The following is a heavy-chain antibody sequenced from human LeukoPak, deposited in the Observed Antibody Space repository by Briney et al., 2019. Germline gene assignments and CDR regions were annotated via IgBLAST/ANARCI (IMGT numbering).Heavy chain of an antibody. Sequence: GASVKVSCKASGYTFTDYYIHWVRQAPGQGLEWMGRIDPDSGVTNSAQNFQGRLTMTRDTSITTAHMELSGLRSDDTAVYYCARDQARTTTWYLYMNYWGQGTLVTVSS. V-gene: IGHV1-2*06. J-gene: IGHJ4*02. CDR3: ARDQARTTTWYLYMNY. CDR1: GYTFTDYY. D-gene: IGHD3/OR15-3a*01. CDR2: IDPDSGVT.